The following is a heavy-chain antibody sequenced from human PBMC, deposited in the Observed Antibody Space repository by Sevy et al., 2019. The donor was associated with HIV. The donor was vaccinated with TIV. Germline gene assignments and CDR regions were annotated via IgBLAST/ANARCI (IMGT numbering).Heavy chain of an antibody. V-gene: IGHV3-30*18. J-gene: IGHJ3*02. CDR2: ISYDGRSK. CDR3: ANESGSYYDFWSGHDAFAI. CDR1: GFNFSSYG. D-gene: IGHD3-3*01. Sequence: GGSLRLSCAASGFNFSSYGMHWVRQAPGKGLEWVAFISYDGRSKYYADSVKGRFTISRDNSKNTVYLQINRLRAEDTAVYYCANESGSYYDFWSGHDAFAIWGQGTMVTVSS.